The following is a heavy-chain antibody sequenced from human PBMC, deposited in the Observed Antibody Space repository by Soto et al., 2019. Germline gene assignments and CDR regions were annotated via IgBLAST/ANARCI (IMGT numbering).Heavy chain of an antibody. Sequence: PSETLSLTCAVSSFSISSGYYWGWVRQPPGKGLEWIGSIYHSGTTNYSPSLKSRVTISVDTSKNQFSLKLSSVTAADTAVYYCARGLRGYRQLEEFYYYGMDVWGQGTTVTVSS. J-gene: IGHJ6*02. V-gene: IGHV4-38-2*01. D-gene: IGHD6-6*01. CDR2: IYHSGTT. CDR3: ARGLRGYRQLEEFYYYGMDV. CDR1: SFSISSGYY.